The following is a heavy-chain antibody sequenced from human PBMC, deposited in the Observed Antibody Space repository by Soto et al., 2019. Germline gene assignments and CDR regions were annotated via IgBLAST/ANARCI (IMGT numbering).Heavy chain of an antibody. CDR2: IIPIFGTA. CDR1: GGTFSSYA. V-gene: IGHV1-69*01. D-gene: IGHD2-15*01. J-gene: IGHJ6*02. CDR3: ARARRNVVVVAAEQGYYYGMDV. Sequence: QVQLVQSGAEVKKPGSSVKVSCKASGGTFSSYAISWVRQAPGQGLEWMGGIIPIFGTANYAQKFQGRVTITADESTSTAYMERSSLRSEDTAVYYCARARRNVVVVAAEQGYYYGMDVWGQGTTVTVSS.